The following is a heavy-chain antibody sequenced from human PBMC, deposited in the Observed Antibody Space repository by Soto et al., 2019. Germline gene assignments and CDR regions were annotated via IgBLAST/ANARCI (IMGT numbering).Heavy chain of an antibody. CDR2: INPDSAGT. V-gene: IGHV1-2*02. CDR1: GYTFIDYY. J-gene: IGHJ6*02. Sequence: QVHLVQSGAEVKKPGASVKVYCKASGYTFIDYYIHWVRQAPGQGLEWMGWINPDSAGTNYAQKFQGRVTMTRDTPISTAYMELSRLTSDDTAVYYCARDLCSSTNCYGDGMDVWGQGTTVTVSS. CDR3: ARDLCSSTNCYGDGMDV. D-gene: IGHD2-2*01.